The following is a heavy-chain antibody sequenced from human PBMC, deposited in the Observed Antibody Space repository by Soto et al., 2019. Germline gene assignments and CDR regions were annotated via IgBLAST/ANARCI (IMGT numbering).Heavy chain of an antibody. Sequence: SSETLSLTCTVSGGSISSGDYYWSWIRQPPGKGLEWIGYIYYSGSTYYNPSLKSRVTISVDTSKNQFSLKLSSVTAADTAVYYCARDRRQYYYDSSGALWNYFDYWGQGTLVTVSS. CDR1: GGSISSGDYY. CDR2: IYYSGST. CDR3: ARDRRQYYYDSSGALWNYFDY. J-gene: IGHJ4*02. D-gene: IGHD3-22*01. V-gene: IGHV4-30-4*01.